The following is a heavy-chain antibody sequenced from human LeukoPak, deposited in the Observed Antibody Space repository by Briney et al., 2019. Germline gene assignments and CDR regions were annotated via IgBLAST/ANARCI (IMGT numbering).Heavy chain of an antibody. J-gene: IGHJ4*02. CDR3: AKDTRQQLVQDYFDY. D-gene: IGHD6-13*01. Sequence: PGGSLRLSCAASGFTFSSYSMNWVRQTPGKGLEWVSSISSSGTYIYYADSVKGRFTISRDNAKNSLYLQMNSLRAEDTAVYYCAKDTRQQLVQDYFDYWGQGTLVTVSS. V-gene: IGHV3-21*04. CDR1: GFTFSSYS. CDR2: ISSSGTYI.